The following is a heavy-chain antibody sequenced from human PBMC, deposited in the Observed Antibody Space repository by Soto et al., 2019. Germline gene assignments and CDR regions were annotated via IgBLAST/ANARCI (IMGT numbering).Heavy chain of an antibody. Sequence: QVQLVESGGGVVQPGRSLRLSCAASGFTFSSYGMHWVRQAPGKGLEWVAVISYDGSNKYYADSVKGRFTISRDNSKNTLYLQMNSLRAEDTAVYYCAKGGTIYGDYLAEYFQHWGQGTLVTVSS. CDR1: GFTFSSYG. D-gene: IGHD4-17*01. CDR3: AKGGTIYGDYLAEYFQH. J-gene: IGHJ1*01. V-gene: IGHV3-30*18. CDR2: ISYDGSNK.